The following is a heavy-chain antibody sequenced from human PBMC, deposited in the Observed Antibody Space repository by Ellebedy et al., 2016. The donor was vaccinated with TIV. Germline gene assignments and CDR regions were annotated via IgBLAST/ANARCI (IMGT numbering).Heavy chain of an antibody. CDR1: GFTVSYTY. D-gene: IGHD1-20*01. CDR2: IQTGGDP. Sequence: GESLKISCAASGFTVSYTYMSWVRQAPGKGLEWVSVIQTGGDPYYADSVRGRFTISRDSSKNTLYLQMNSLRAEDTAVYYCARRITGTYGDDALEIWGQGTMVTVSS. J-gene: IGHJ3*02. CDR3: ARRITGTYGDDALEI. V-gene: IGHV3-53*01.